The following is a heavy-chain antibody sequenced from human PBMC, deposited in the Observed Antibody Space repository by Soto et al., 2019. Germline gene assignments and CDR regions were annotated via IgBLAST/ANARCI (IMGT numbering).Heavy chain of an antibody. CDR1: GGTFSSYA. Sequence: QVHLVQSGAEVTKPGSSVKVSCKASGGTFSSYAIRWVRQAPGQGLERVGGLIPIFGKANYAQKFQGRVTITADESTSTAYMELSSLSSEDTAVYYCGLLGHDAFDIWGQGTMVTVSS. CDR2: LIPIFGKA. V-gene: IGHV1-69*01. CDR3: GLLGHDAFDI. J-gene: IGHJ3*02.